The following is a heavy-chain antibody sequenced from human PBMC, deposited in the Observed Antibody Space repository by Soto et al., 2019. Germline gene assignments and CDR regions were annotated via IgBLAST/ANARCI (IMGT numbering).Heavy chain of an antibody. V-gene: IGHV3-48*01. CDR3: ARGSGPLSGDRPYYFDY. CDR1: GFTFSSYS. D-gene: IGHD4-17*01. CDR2: ISSSSSTI. J-gene: IGHJ4*02. Sequence: EVQLVESGGGLVQPGGSLRLSCAASGFTFSSYSMNWVRQAPGKGLEWVSYISSSSSTIYYADSVKGRFTISRDNAKNSLYLQMNSLRAEDTAVYYCARGSGPLSGDRPYYFDYWGQGTLVTVSS.